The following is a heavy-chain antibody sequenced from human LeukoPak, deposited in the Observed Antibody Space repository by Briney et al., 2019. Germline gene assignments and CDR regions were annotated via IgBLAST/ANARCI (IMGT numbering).Heavy chain of an antibody. CDR2: IHDSGST. V-gene: IGHV4-39*07. D-gene: IGHD5-18*01. CDR1: GGSISSSSYY. J-gene: IGHJ4*02. Sequence: SETLSLTCSVSGGSISSSSYYWGWIRQPPGKGLEWIGSIHDSGSTYYNQTLKSRVTISVDTSKNQFSLKLSSVTAADTAVYYCARSAPLWDTAMAPFDYWGQGTLVTVSS. CDR3: ARSAPLWDTAMAPFDY.